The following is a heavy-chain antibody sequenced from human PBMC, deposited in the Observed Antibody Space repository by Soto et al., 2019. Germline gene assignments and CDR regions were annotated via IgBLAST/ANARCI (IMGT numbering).Heavy chain of an antibody. Sequence: EVQLVESGGGLVQPGGSLRLSCAASGFTFSTYDMHWVRQATAKALEWVSAIGTAYDTYSSGSVKGRFTISRENANNSLYLQMNSLRAEDTAVYYSARDSISVAGTGHYYYYMDVWGKGTTVTFSS. J-gene: IGHJ6*03. CDR3: ARDSISVAGTGHYYYYMDV. D-gene: IGHD6-19*01. CDR2: IGTAYDT. V-gene: IGHV3-13*01. CDR1: GFTFSTYD.